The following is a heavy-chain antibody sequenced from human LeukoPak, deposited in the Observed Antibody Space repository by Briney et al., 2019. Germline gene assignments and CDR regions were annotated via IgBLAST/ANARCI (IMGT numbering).Heavy chain of an antibody. J-gene: IGHJ6*03. CDR2: ISAYNGNT. D-gene: IGHD6-13*01. V-gene: IGHV1-18*01. Sequence: GASVKVSCKASGYTFTSYGISWVRQAPGQGLEWMGWISAYNGNTNYAQKLQGRVTVTTDTSTSTAYMELRSLRSDDTAVYYCARDGVAAAGTPSMDYYYYMDVWGKGTTVTVSS. CDR3: ARDGVAAAGTPSMDYYYYMDV. CDR1: GYTFTSYG.